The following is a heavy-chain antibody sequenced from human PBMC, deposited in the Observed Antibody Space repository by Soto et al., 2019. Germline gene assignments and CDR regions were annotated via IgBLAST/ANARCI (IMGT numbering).Heavy chain of an antibody. D-gene: IGHD2-21*02. CDR3: ARGGDPDY. Sequence: EVQLVESGGGLVQPAGSLRLSCVASGFTFNYYWMHWVRQAPGKGLVWVSRIQSDGSSPDYVDSVKGRFTISRDNAKNTLYLQMNNLRAEDTAVYYCARGGDPDYWGQGTLVTVSS. V-gene: IGHV3-74*01. CDR2: IQSDGSSP. CDR1: GFTFNYYW. J-gene: IGHJ4*02.